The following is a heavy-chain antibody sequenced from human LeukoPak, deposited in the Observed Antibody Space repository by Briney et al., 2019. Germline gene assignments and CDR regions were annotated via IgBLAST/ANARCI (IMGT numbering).Heavy chain of an antibody. D-gene: IGHD6-13*01. CDR1: GFTFSSYS. J-gene: IGHJ4*02. CDR3: QLIAAASIDY. Sequence: PGGSLRLSCAASGFTFSSYSMNWVRQAPGKGLEWVSYISSSSSTIYYADSVKGRFTISRDNAKNSLYLQMNSLRAEDTAVYYCQLIAAASIDYWGQGTLVTVSS. CDR2: ISSSSSTI. V-gene: IGHV3-48*04.